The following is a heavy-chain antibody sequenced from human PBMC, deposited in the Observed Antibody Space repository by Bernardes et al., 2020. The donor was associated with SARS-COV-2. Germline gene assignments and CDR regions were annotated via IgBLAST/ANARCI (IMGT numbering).Heavy chain of an antibody. CDR1: GYTFTNYW. CDR2: IYPADSDT. D-gene: IGHD3-10*01. V-gene: IGHV5-51*01. J-gene: IGHJ4*02. CDR3: ARLQYDSGSFDF. Sequence: GESLKISCEGSGYTFTNYWIGWVRQMPGKGLEWMGFIYPADSDTRYSPSFQGQVTFSADKSIGVAYLQWSSLKASDTATYYRARLQYDSGSFDFWGQGTLVTVSS.